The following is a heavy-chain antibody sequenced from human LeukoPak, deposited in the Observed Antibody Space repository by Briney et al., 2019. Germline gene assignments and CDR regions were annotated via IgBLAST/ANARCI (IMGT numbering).Heavy chain of an antibody. J-gene: IGHJ3*02. V-gene: IGHV1-24*01. D-gene: IGHD5-18*01. CDR2: FDPEDGET. CDR1: GYTLTELS. Sequence: ASVKVSCKVSGYTLTELSMHWVRQAPGKGLEWMGGFDPEDGETIYARKFQGRVTITADESTSTAYMELSSLRSEDTAVYYCARDGYSYGRNHDAFDIWGQGTMVTVSS. CDR3: ARDGYSYGRNHDAFDI.